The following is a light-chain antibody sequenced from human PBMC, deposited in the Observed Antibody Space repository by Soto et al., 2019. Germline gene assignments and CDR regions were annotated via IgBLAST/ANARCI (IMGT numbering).Light chain of an antibody. CDR2: GAS. J-gene: IGKJ1*01. V-gene: IGKV3-20*01. CDR1: QSVSSSY. Sequence: EIVLTQSPGTLSLSPGERATLSCRASQSVSSSYLAWYQQKHGQAPRPLIYGASSRAIGIPDRFSGSGSGTDFTLTISLLEPEDFAVYYCQQYGSSPWTFGQGTKVDIK. CDR3: QQYGSSPWT.